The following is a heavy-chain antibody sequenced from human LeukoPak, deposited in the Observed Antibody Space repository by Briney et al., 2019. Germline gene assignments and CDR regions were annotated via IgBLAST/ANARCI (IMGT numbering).Heavy chain of an antibody. CDR3: ARDAPDYYFDY. CDR2: IYTSGST. Sequence: SETLSLTCTVSGGSISRYYWSWIRQPPGKGLEWIGYIYTSGSTNYNPSLKSRVTISVDTSKNQFSLKLSSVTAADTAVYYCARDAPDYYFDYWGQGTLVTVSS. CDR1: GGSISRYY. V-gene: IGHV4-4*09. J-gene: IGHJ4*02. D-gene: IGHD2-2*01.